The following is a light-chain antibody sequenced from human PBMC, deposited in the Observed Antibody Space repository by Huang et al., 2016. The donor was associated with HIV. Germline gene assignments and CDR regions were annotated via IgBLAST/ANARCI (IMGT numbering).Light chain of an antibody. CDR3: QQYNVWPYT. CDR1: QSIGKN. CDR2: GGS. J-gene: IGKJ2*01. Sequence: VMTQSPVTLSVSPGENATLSCRASQSIGKNLAWFQQRPGQPPSVLIYGGSSRGTGTPARFNGSVSGTEFSLTITSLQSEDFTVYYCQQYNVWPYTFGQGTTLEIK. V-gene: IGKV3-15*01.